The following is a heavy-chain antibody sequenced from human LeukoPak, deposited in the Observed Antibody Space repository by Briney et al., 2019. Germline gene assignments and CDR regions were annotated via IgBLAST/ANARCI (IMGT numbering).Heavy chain of an antibody. D-gene: IGHD1-26*01. Sequence: GGSLRLSCAASGFTFSSYSMNWVRQAPGKGLEWVSRITASGTAMFCADSVKGRFTISRDNAKNSLYLQMNSLRDEDTAVYYCASSGSYRFDYWGQGTLVTVSS. CDR2: ITASGTAM. CDR1: GFTFSSYS. V-gene: IGHV3-48*02. CDR3: ASSGSYRFDY. J-gene: IGHJ4*02.